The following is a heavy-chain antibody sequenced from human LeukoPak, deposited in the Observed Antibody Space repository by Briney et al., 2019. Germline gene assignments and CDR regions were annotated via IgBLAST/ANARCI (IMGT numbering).Heavy chain of an antibody. CDR3: AREGWLSTTNH. Sequence: PSENLSLTCTVSGGSISSGSYYWSWIRQPAGKRLEWIGRIYTSVSTNYNPSLKTRVTIPVPPSKNQYPLKLSSVTAPDTAVYYCAREGWLSTTNHWGQGTLVTVSS. V-gene: IGHV4-61*02. CDR2: IYTSVST. CDR1: GGSISSGSYY. J-gene: IGHJ5*02. D-gene: IGHD3-22*01.